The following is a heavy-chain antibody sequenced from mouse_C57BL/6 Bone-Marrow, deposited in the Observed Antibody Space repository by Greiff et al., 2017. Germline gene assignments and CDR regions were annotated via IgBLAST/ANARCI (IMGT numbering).Heavy chain of an antibody. CDR3: TRFCYYGNSSLYAMDY. CDR2: IYPGNSDT. J-gene: IGHJ4*01. Sequence: VQLQQSGTVLARPGASVKMSCKTSGYTFTSYWMHWVKQRPGQGLEWIGAIYPGNSDTSYNQKFKGKAKLTAVTSASTAYMELSSLTNEDSAVYYCTRFCYYGNSSLYAMDYWGQGTSVTVSS. V-gene: IGHV1-5*01. CDR1: GYTFTSYW. D-gene: IGHD1-1*01.